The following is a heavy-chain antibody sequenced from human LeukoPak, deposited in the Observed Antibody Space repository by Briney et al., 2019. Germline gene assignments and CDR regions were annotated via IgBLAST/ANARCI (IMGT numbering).Heavy chain of an antibody. D-gene: IGHD3-10*01. CDR3: ARGLGEDGTLVRGLIAGLNSFDP. CDR1: GGSFSGYY. J-gene: IGHJ5*02. CDR2: INHSEST. V-gene: IGHV4-34*01. Sequence: SETLSLTCAVYGGSFSGYYWIWMRPPPGKAGEWMGEINHSESTNYNPSLKSRVTISVDTSKNQFSLKLSSVTAGDTAVYFCARGLGEDGTLVRGLIAGLNSFDPWGEGTLVTVSS.